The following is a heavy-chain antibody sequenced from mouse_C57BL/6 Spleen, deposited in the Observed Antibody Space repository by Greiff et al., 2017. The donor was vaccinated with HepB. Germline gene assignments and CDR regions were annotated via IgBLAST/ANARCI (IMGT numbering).Heavy chain of an antibody. V-gene: IGHV3-6*01. Sequence: EVKVEESGPGLVKPSQSLSLTCSVTGYSITSGYYWNWIRQFPGNKLEWMGYISYDGSNNYNPSLKNRISITRDTSKNQFFLKLNSVTTEDTATYYCAGYDYDFDYWGQGTTLTVSS. CDR2: ISYDGSN. D-gene: IGHD2-4*01. CDR1: GYSITSGYY. J-gene: IGHJ2*01. CDR3: AGYDYDFDY.